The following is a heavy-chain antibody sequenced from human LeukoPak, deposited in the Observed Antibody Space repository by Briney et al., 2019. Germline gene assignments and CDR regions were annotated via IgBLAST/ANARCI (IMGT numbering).Heavy chain of an antibody. CDR3: ARVEWFGELLSHKYYYYGMDV. J-gene: IGHJ6*02. CDR1: GFTFSSYE. CDR2: ISSSGSTI. V-gene: IGHV3-48*03. D-gene: IGHD3-10*01. Sequence: PGGSLRLSCAASGFTFSSYEMNWVRQAPGKGLEWVSYISSSGSTIYYADSVKGRFTISRDNAKNSLYLQMNSLRAEDTAVYYCARVEWFGELLSHKYYYYGMDVWGQGTTVTVSS.